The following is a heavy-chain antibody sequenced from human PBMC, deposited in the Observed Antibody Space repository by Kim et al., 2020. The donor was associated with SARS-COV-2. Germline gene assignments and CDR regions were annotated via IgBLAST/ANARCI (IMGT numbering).Heavy chain of an antibody. D-gene: IGHD6-25*01. Sequence: STSYTPSLKSRVTISVDTSKNQFSLKLSSVTAADTAVYYCATATVSGFDYWGQGTLVTVSS. CDR3: ATATVSGFDY. J-gene: IGHJ4*02. CDR2: ST. V-gene: IGHV4-39*01.